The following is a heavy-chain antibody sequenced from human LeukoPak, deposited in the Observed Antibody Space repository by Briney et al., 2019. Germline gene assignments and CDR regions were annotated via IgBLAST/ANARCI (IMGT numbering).Heavy chain of an antibody. Sequence: PGGSLRLSCAASGLSFSSHGMHWVRQAPGKGLEWVAVIWYDGTNENYSDSLRGRFTISRDNSKNTLYLHMNGLRAEDTAVYYCARARNNYDVSGFSALDYWGQGTLVTVSS. D-gene: IGHD3-22*01. CDR2: IWYDGTNE. CDR3: ARARNNYDVSGFSALDY. V-gene: IGHV3-33*01. CDR1: GLSFSSHG. J-gene: IGHJ4*02.